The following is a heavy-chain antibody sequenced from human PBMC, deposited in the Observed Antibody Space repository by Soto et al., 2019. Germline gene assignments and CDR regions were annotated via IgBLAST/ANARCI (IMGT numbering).Heavy chain of an antibody. Sequence: QVQLQESGPGLVKPSETLSLTCTVSDGSIVNYYWSWIRQPPGKGLEWIGFIYYSGSTNYNPSRRSRVAISVDMSKNHHSLRRCSVTAADTAVLYCASRATEATTTGDGFDIWGQGTMVTVSS. J-gene: IGHJ3*02. CDR3: ASRATEATTTGDGFDI. D-gene: IGHD1-26*01. CDR1: DGSIVNYY. CDR2: IYYSGST. V-gene: IGHV4-59*01.